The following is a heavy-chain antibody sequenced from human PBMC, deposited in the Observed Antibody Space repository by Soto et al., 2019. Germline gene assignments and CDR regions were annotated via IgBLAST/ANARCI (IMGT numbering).Heavy chain of an antibody. J-gene: IGHJ6*02. CDR2: IYHSGST. V-gene: IGHV4-4*02. CDR1: GGSISSSNW. Sequence: QVQLQESGPGLVKPSGTLSLTCAVSGGSISSSNWWGWVRQPPGKGLEWIGEIYHSGSTNYNPSLKSRVTTSVDKSKIQFSLKLSSVTAADSAVYYCARVSGSYCYGMDVWGQGTTVTVSS. CDR3: ARVSGSYCYGMDV.